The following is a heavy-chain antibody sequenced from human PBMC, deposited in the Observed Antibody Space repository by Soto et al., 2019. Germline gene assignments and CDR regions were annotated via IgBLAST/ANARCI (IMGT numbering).Heavy chain of an antibody. Sequence: EVQLVESGGGLVKPGGSLRLSCAASGFTFSSYSMNWVRQAPGKGLEWVSSISSSSSYIYYADSVKGRFTISRDNAKNSLYLQMNSLRAEDTAVYYCARDQAGYCSGGSCYTDVWGKGTTVTVSS. CDR3: ARDQAGYCSGGSCYTDV. V-gene: IGHV3-21*01. CDR2: ISSSSSYI. J-gene: IGHJ6*03. D-gene: IGHD2-15*01. CDR1: GFTFSSYS.